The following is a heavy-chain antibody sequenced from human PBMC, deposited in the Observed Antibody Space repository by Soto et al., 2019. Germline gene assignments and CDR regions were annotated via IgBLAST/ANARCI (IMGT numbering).Heavy chain of an antibody. CDR3: AKDAGLADSYGTYYYYYGMDV. J-gene: IGHJ6*02. V-gene: IGHV3-30*18. CDR2: ISYDGSNK. Sequence: QVQLVESGGGVVQPGRSLRLSCAASGFTFSSYGMHWVRQAPGKGLEWVAVISYDGSNKYYADSVKGRFTISRDNSKNTLYLQMNSLRAEDTAVYYCAKDAGLADSYGTYYYYYGMDVWGQGTTVTVSS. D-gene: IGHD5-18*01. CDR1: GFTFSSYG.